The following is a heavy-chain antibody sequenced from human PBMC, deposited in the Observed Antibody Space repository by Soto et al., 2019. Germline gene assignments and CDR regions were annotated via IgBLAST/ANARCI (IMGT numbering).Heavy chain of an antibody. Sequence: QVQMVQSGAEVKKPGSSVKVSCMASGDTFSSHAISWVRQAPGQGLTWMGGIIPLLGTTYYAQNFQGRVTITADKSTSTAYMGLTSLRSEDTGVYYWARDCYCSGGSCHDGRFDSWGQGTLVTVSS. CDR3: ARDCYCSGGSCHDGRFDS. D-gene: IGHD2-15*01. CDR2: IIPLLGTT. J-gene: IGHJ5*01. CDR1: GDTFSSHA. V-gene: IGHV1-69*06.